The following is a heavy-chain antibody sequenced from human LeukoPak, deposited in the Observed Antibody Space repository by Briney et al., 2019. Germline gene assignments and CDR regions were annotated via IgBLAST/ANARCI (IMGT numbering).Heavy chain of an antibody. CDR3: AADVTLNRYYYDSSGSLYDAFDI. Sequence: SVKVSCKASGFTFTSSAMQWVRQARGQRLEWIGWIDVGSGNTNYAQKFQERVTITRDMSTSTAYMELSSLRSEDTAVYYCAADVTLNRYYYDSSGSLYDAFDIWGQGTMVTVSS. J-gene: IGHJ3*02. CDR1: GFTFTSSA. V-gene: IGHV1-58*02. D-gene: IGHD3-22*01. CDR2: IDVGSGNT.